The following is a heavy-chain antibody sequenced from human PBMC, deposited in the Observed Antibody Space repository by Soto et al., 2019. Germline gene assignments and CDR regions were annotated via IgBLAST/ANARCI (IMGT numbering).Heavy chain of an antibody. CDR2: ISGSGGST. CDR3: AKSIVGATSHRMDV. D-gene: IGHD1-26*01. Sequence: LSLSCAASGFTFSSYAMSWVRQAPGKGLEWVSAISGSGGSTYYADSVKGRFTISRDNSKNTLYLQMNSLRAEDTAVYYCAKSIVGATSHRMDVWGQGTTVTVSS. J-gene: IGHJ6*02. CDR1: GFTFSSYA. V-gene: IGHV3-23*01.